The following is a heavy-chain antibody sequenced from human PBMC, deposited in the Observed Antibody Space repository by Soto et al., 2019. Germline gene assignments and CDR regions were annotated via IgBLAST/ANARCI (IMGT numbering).Heavy chain of an antibody. J-gene: IGHJ4*02. D-gene: IGHD3-3*01. CDR2: ISAYNGNT. V-gene: IGHV1-18*01. CDR3: ARTLNEWLLGLD. Sequence: QVKLVQSGAEVKKPGASVKVSCKASGYTFTSYGISWVRKAPGQGLEWMGWISAYNGNTNYAQKFRGRVTMTTDTSTSTAYMELRSLRSDDTAVYYCARTLNEWLLGLDWGQGTLVTVSS. CDR1: GYTFTSYG.